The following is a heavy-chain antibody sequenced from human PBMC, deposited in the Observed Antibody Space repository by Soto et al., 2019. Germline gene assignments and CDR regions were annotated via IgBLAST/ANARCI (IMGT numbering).Heavy chain of an antibody. CDR1: GGSISSYY. CDR2: IYYSGST. V-gene: IGHV4-59*01. Sequence: SETLSLTCTVSGGSISSYYWSWIRQPPGKGLEWIGYIYYSGSTNYNPSLKSRVTISVDTSKNQFSLKPSSVTAADTAVYYCARADSYGLTDAFDIWGQGTMVTV. J-gene: IGHJ3*02. D-gene: IGHD5-18*01. CDR3: ARADSYGLTDAFDI.